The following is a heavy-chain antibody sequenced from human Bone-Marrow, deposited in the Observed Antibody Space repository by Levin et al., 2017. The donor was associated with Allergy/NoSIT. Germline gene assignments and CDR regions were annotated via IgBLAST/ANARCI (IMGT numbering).Heavy chain of an antibody. D-gene: IGHD6-19*01. CDR1: GFSFSRSG. CDR3: AVDSSGWYVMTSTPYFFDY. Sequence: PGGSLRLSCAASGFSFSRSGMYWVRQAPGKGPEWVAFIWYDGSKTYYADSVKGRFTISRDNSKNTLFLQMNSLRAEDTAVYYCAVDSSGWYVMTSTPYFFDYWGQGTLVTVSS. J-gene: IGHJ4*02. CDR2: IWYDGSKT. V-gene: IGHV3-33*07.